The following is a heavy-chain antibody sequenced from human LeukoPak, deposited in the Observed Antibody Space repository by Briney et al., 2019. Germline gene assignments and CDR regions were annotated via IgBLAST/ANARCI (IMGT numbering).Heavy chain of an antibody. J-gene: IGHJ4*02. V-gene: IGHV1-69*05. CDR1: GGTFSSYA. CDR2: IIPIFGTA. CDR3: ARGPPFRTGDFWSGYLDY. D-gene: IGHD3-3*01. Sequence: GSAVKVSCKASGGTFSSYAISWVRQPPGQGLEWMGGIIPIFGTANYAQKFQGRVTITTDESTSTAYMKLSRLRSEDTAEYYCARGPPFRTGDFWSGYLDYWGQGTLVTVSS.